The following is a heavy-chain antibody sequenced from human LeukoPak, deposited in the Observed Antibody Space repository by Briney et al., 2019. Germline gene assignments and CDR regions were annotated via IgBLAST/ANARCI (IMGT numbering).Heavy chain of an antibody. D-gene: IGHD3-16*01. CDR2: MNPNSGNT. V-gene: IGHV1-8*01. Sequence: ASVTVSCKASGYTFTSYDINWVRQAPGQGLEWMGWMNPNSGNTVYAQKFQGRVTMTRNTSISTAYLELSSLTSEDTAVYYCARGHTRVGVPLPSWFDHWGQGTLVTVSS. J-gene: IGHJ5*02. CDR1: GYTFTSYD. CDR3: ARGHTRVGVPLPSWFDH.